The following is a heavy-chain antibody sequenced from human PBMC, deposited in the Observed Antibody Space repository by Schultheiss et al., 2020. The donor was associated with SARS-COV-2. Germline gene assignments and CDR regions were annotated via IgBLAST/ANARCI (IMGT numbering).Heavy chain of an antibody. Sequence: GSLRLSCTVSGGSISSYYWSWIRQPPGKGLEWIGYIYYSGSTNYNPSLKSRVTISVDTSKNQFSLKLSSVTAADTAVYYCARDSGSGSYYNVGGWFDPWGQGTLVTVSS. CDR3: ARDSGSGSYYNVGGWFDP. D-gene: IGHD3-10*01. CDR2: IYYSGST. CDR1: GGSISSYY. J-gene: IGHJ5*02. V-gene: IGHV4-59*12.